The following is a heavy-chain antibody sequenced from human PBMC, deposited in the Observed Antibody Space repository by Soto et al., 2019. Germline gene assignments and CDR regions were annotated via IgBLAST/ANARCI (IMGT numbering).Heavy chain of an antibody. Sequence: PGGSLRLSCAASGFTFSSYSMNWVRQAPGKGLEWVSYISSSSSTIYYADSVKGRFTISRGNAKNSLYLQMNSLRAEDTAVYYCARDYDSSGPDYWGQGTLVTVSS. CDR1: GFTFSSYS. D-gene: IGHD3-22*01. CDR2: ISSSSSTI. CDR3: ARDYDSSGPDY. V-gene: IGHV3-48*01. J-gene: IGHJ4*02.